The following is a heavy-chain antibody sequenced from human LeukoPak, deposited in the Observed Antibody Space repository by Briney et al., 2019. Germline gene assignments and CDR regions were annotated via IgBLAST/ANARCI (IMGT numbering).Heavy chain of an antibody. J-gene: IGHJ4*02. V-gene: IGHV3-7*01. CDR2: IKQDGSEK. CDR3: ASQTTVTTFDY. Sequence: PGGSLRLSCAASGFTFSSYWMSWVRQAPGKGLEWVANIKQDGSEKYYVDSVKGRFTISRDNSKNTLYLQMNSLRAEDTAVYYCASQTTVTTFDYWGQGTLVTVSS. CDR1: GFTFSSYW. D-gene: IGHD4-17*01.